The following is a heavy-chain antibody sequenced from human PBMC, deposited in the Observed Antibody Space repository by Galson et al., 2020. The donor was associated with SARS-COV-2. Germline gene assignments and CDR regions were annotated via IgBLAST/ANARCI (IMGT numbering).Heavy chain of an antibody. V-gene: IGHV3-23*01. Sequence: GESLKISCAASGITFRIYAMSWVRQAPGKGLEWVSTISGSGANTYYADSVRGRFSISSDNSKNTLYLQMGGLRAEDTAIYYCAKDDSSGIWGGIDSWGQGTLVIVSS. J-gene: IGHJ4*02. D-gene: IGHD3-16*01. CDR3: AKDDSSGIWGGIDS. CDR1: GITFRIYA. CDR2: ISGSGANT.